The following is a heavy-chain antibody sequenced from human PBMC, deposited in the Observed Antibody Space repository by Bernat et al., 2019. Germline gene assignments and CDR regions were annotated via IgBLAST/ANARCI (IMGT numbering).Heavy chain of an antibody. CDR3: ARAYILSSLRWWTLDY. CDR2: IWYDGSNK. V-gene: IGHV3-33*01. Sequence: QVQLVESGGGVVQPGRSLRLSCAASGFTFSSYGMHWVRQAPGKGLEWVAVIWYDGSNKYYADSVKGRFTISRDNSKNTLYLQMNSLRAEDTAVYYCARAYILSSLRWWTLDYWGQGTLVTVSS. J-gene: IGHJ4*02. CDR1: GFTFSSYG. D-gene: IGHD2-15*01.